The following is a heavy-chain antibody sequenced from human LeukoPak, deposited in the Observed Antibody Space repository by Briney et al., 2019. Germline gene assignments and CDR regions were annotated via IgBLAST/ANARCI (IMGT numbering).Heavy chain of an antibody. V-gene: IGHV3-7*05. CDR3: ARGGDYLDY. CDR2: LKQDGSEK. Sequence: GGSLRLSCAASGFTFSTYWMSWVRQAPGKGPEWVANLKQDGSEKYYVDSVKGRFTISRDNANNSLYLQMNSLRAEDTAVYYCARGGDYLDYWGQGTLVTVSS. CDR1: GFTFSTYW. J-gene: IGHJ4*02.